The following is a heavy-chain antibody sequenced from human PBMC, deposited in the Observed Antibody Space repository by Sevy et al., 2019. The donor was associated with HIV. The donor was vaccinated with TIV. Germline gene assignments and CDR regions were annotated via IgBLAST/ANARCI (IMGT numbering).Heavy chain of an antibody. CDR1: GFDFANAW. J-gene: IGHJ4*02. Sequence: GGSLRPSCTASGFDFANAWMNWVRQAPGKGLEWVGHIKSITDGGAADYAAPVKGRFTISRHDSKNTLYLHMNSLKADDTAVYYCSTDDLISYWGRGTLVTVSS. V-gene: IGHV3-15*07. CDR2: IKSITDGGAA. CDR3: STDDLISY.